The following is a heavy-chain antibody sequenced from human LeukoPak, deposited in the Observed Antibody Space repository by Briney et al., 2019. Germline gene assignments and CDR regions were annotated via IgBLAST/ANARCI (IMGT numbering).Heavy chain of an antibody. V-gene: IGHV1-69*13. Sequence: SVKVSCKASGGTFSTYAINWVRQAPGQGLEWMGRIIPIFDTANYAQKFQGRVTITADESTSTAYMELSSLRFEDTAVYYCATTRARLRLGELSHIDYWGQGTLVTVSS. CDR2: IIPIFDTA. CDR1: GGTFSTYA. J-gene: IGHJ4*02. D-gene: IGHD3-16*02. CDR3: ATTRARLRLGELSHIDY.